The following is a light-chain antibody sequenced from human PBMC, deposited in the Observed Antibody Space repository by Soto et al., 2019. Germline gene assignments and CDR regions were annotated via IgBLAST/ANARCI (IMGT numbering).Light chain of an antibody. J-gene: IGLJ2*01. CDR2: EGT. CDR3: CSYSGSDTMI. Sequence: QSVLTQPASVSGSPGQSITISCTGTSSDVGSYDLVSWFQHHPGEAPKLMIYEGTKRPSGVSNRFSGSKSGNTASLTISGLQTEDEADYYCCSYSGSDTMIFGGGTEVTVL. V-gene: IGLV2-23*01. CDR1: SSDVGSYDL.